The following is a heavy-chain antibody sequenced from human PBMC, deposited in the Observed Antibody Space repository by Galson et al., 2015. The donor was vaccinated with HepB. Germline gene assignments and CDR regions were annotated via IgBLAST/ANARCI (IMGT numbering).Heavy chain of an antibody. J-gene: IGHJ3*02. CDR1: GLTVGNDY. V-gene: IGHV3-66*04. Sequence: SLRLSCAASGLTVGNDYMTWVRQSPGKGLEWVSTIYDGVSSTYYADSVKGRFIISRDISKNTLYLQMNSLRAEDTAVYYCARRRGNMVTGYDAFDIWGQGTMVTVSS. CDR3: ARRRGNMVTGYDAFDI. D-gene: IGHD3-9*01. CDR2: IYDGVSST.